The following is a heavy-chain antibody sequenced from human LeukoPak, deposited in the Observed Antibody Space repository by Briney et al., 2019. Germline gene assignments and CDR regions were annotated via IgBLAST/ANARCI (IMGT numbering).Heavy chain of an antibody. CDR2: IYTCGST. CDR1: GGSISSYY. V-gene: IGHV4-4*07. CDR3: ARVSVSGSYPYYFDY. D-gene: IGHD1-26*01. J-gene: IGHJ4*02. Sequence: SETLSLTCTVSGGSISSYYWSWIRQPAGKGLEWIGRIYTCGSTNYNPSLKSRVTMSVDTSKNQFSLKLSSVTAADTAVYYCARVSVSGSYPYYFDYWGQGTLVTVSS.